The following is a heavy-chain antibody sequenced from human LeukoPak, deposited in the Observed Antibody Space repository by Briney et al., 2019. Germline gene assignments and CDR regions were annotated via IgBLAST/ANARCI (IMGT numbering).Heavy chain of an antibody. CDR1: GFTFSNAW. V-gene: IGHV3-15*01. CDR2: IKSKPDGGTT. J-gene: IGHJ4*02. CDR3: TTAGYSRYA. D-gene: IGHD6-13*01. Sequence: KPGGSLRLSCAASGFTFSNAWMSWVRQAPGKGLEWVGRIKSKPDGGTTDYAAPVKGRFTISRDDSKNTLYLQMNSLKTEDTAVYYCTTAGYSRYAGGQGTLVTVSS.